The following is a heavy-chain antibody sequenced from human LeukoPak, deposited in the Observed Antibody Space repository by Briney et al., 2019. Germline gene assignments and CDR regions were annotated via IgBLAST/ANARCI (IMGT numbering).Heavy chain of an antibody. Sequence: PSETLSLTCAVYGGSFIGYYWSWIRQPPGKGLEWIGEINHSGSTNYNPSLKSRVTISVDTSKNQFSLKLSSVTAADTAVYYCAREGNFGVVVPAAIRRTWFDPWGQGTLVTVSS. CDR2: INHSGST. D-gene: IGHD2-2*01. CDR3: AREGNFGVVVPAAIRRTWFDP. V-gene: IGHV4-34*01. J-gene: IGHJ5*02. CDR1: GGSFIGYY.